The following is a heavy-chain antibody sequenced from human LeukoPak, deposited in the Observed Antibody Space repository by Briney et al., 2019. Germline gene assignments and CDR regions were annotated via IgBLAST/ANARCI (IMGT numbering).Heavy chain of an antibody. CDR3: AKGSSGWYGGYFDY. CDR2: ISSSSSYI. V-gene: IGHV3-21*04. J-gene: IGHJ4*02. CDR1: GFTFSSYS. Sequence: PGGSLRLSCAASGFTFSSYSMLWVRQAPGKGLEWVSSISSSSSYIYYADSVKGRFTISRDNAKNSLYLQMNSLRAEDTALYYCAKGSSGWYGGYFDYWGQGTLVTVSS. D-gene: IGHD6-19*01.